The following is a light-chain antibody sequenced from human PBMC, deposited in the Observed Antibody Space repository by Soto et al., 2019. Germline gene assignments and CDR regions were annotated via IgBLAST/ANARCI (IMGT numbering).Light chain of an antibody. Sequence: YELTQAPSESVAPGETASISCGGDRIGRKSVHWYQQKPGQAPVLVMYYDNDRPSEMPERFSGFNSGNTATLDISGVEAGDEADYYLQVWDTSSNHYVFGPGTKLTVL. V-gene: IGLV3-21*04. J-gene: IGLJ1*01. CDR1: RIGRKS. CDR3: QVWDTSSNHYV. CDR2: YDN.